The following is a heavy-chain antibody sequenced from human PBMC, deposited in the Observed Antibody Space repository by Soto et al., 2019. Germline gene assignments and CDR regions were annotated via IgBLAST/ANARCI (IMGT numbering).Heavy chain of an antibody. CDR1: GGTFSSYA. Sequence: GASVKVSCKASGGTFSSYAISWVRQAPGQGLEWMGGIIPIFGTANYAQKFQGRVTITADKSTSTAYMELSSLRSEDTAVYYCARVGPHVLRYFDWLLYLDYWGQGTLVTVSS. CDR3: ARVGPHVLRYFDWLLYLDY. V-gene: IGHV1-69*06. CDR2: IIPIFGTA. D-gene: IGHD3-9*01. J-gene: IGHJ4*02.